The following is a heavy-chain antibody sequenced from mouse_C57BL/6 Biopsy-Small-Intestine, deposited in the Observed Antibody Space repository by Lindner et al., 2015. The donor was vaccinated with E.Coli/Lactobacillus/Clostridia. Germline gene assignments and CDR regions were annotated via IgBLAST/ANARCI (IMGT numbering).Heavy chain of an antibody. Sequence: VQLQESGPEVVKPGASVKISCKASGYSFTGYYMNWVKQSPEKGLEWIGEINPTTGDASYNQMFQAEATLTVDTSSTTAYLHLNSLTSEDSAVYYCAIEFYGSSPYWGQGTTLTVSS. V-gene: IGHV1-42*01. D-gene: IGHD1-1*01. CDR3: AIEFYGSSPY. CDR1: GYSFTGYY. J-gene: IGHJ2*01. CDR2: INPTTGDA.